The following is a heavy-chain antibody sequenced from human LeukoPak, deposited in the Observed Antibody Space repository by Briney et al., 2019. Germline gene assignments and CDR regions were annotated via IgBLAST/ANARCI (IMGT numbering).Heavy chain of an antibody. CDR2: TYYRSKWYN. V-gene: IGHV6-1*01. Sequence: SQTLSLTCAISGDSVSSNSAAWNWIRQSPSRGLEWLGRTYYRSKWYNDYAVSVKSGITINPDTSNHQFSLQLNSVTPEATAVYYCARAGYSSSSHFDYWGQGTLVTVSS. CDR1: GDSVSSNSAA. CDR3: ARAGYSSSSHFDY. D-gene: IGHD6-6*01. J-gene: IGHJ4*02.